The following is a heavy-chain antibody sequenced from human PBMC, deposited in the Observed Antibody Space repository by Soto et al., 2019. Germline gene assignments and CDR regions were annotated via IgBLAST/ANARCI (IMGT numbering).Heavy chain of an antibody. CDR3: ARGPPNWGFDS. V-gene: IGHV1-8*02. CDR1: GDIFSGYS. D-gene: IGHD7-27*01. CDR2: MSPNSANT. Sequence: GASVKVSCKASGDIFSGYSISWVRQAPGQGLEWMGWMSPNSANTGYAQKFQGRVTMTRSTSISTAYMELSSLRSEDTAVYYCARGPPNWGFDSWGQGTLVTVSS. J-gene: IGHJ5*01.